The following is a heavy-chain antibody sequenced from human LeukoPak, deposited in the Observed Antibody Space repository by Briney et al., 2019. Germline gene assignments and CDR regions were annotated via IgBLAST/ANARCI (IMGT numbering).Heavy chain of an antibody. CDR1: GGSISSYY. J-gene: IGHJ3*02. CDR3: ARGIAAASERAFDI. Sequence: SETLSLTCTVSGGSISSYYWSWIRQPAGKGLEWIGRIYSSGGTDYNPSLKSRVTMSVDTSKKQFSLKLRSVTAADTAVYYCARGIAAASERAFDIWGQGTMVTVSS. CDR2: IYSSGGT. D-gene: IGHD6-13*01. V-gene: IGHV4-4*07.